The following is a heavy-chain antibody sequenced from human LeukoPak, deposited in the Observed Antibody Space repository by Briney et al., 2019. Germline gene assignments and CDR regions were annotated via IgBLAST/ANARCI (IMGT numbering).Heavy chain of an antibody. V-gene: IGHV3-21*01. Sequence: PGGSLRLSCAASGFTFSSYSMNWVRQAPGKGLEWVSSISSSSSYIYYADSVKGRFTISRDNAKNSLYLQMNSLRAEDTAVYYCAGDADQDCSSTSCYSSTGYWGQGTLVTVSS. CDR3: AGDADQDCSSTSCYSSTGY. J-gene: IGHJ4*02. CDR1: GFTFSSYS. D-gene: IGHD2-2*01. CDR2: ISSSSSYI.